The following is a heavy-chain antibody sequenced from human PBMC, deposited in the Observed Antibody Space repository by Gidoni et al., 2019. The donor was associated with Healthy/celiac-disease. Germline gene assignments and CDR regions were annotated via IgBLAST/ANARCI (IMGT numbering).Heavy chain of an antibody. V-gene: IGHV4-39*01. Sequence: QLQLQEWGPGLVKPSETLSLPCTVSGGSISSRSYYWGWIRQPPGKGQEWIGSIYYSGSTYYNPSLKSRVTISVDTSKNQFSLKLSSVTAADTAVYYCARHPLYYDILTGAFDYWGQGTLVTVSS. CDR3: ARHPLYYDILTGAFDY. CDR2: IYYSGST. CDR1: GGSISSRSYY. D-gene: IGHD3-9*01. J-gene: IGHJ4*02.